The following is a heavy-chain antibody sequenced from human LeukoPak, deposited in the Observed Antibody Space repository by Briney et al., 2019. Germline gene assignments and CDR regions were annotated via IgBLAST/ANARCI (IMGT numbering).Heavy chain of an antibody. CDR3: ARKESGQLVRGAFDI. V-gene: IGHV3-48*03. CDR1: GFTFSSYD. CDR2: ISSSGSTI. D-gene: IGHD6-6*01. Sequence: GGSLRLSCAASGFTFSSYDMNWVRQAPGKGLEWVSYISSSGSTIYYADSVKGRFTISRDNAKNSLYLQMNSLRAEDTAVYYCARKESGQLVRGAFDIWGQGTMVTVSS. J-gene: IGHJ3*02.